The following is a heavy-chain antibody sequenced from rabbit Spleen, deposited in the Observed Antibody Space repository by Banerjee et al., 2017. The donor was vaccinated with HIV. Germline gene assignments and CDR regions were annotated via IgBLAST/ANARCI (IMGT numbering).Heavy chain of an antibody. CDR2: ISANSGST. Sequence: QSLEESGGGLVKPGASLTLTCKASGFSFNSGYDMCWVRQAPGKGLEWIACISANSGSTYYASWAKGRFTISKTSSTTVTLQMTRLTAADTATYFCARDTSSSFSSYGMDLWGPGTLVTVS. CDR1: GFSFNSGYD. CDR3: ARDTSSSFSSYGMDL. D-gene: IGHD1-1*01. V-gene: IGHV1S40*01. J-gene: IGHJ6*01.